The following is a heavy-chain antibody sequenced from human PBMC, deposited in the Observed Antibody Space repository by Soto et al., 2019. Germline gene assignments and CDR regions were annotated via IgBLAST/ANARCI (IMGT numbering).Heavy chain of an antibody. CDR3: ARVGYYYDSSGYHPSFDD. CDR2: MNPNSGNT. Sequence: QVQLVQSGAEVKKPGASVKVSCKASGYTFTSYDINWVRQATGQGLEWMGWMNPNSGNTGYAQKFQGRVTMTRNTTTSTAYMKLSSLRAEDTAVYYGARVGYYYDSSGYHPSFDDWGQGTLVTVSS. V-gene: IGHV1-8*01. CDR1: GYTFTSYD. J-gene: IGHJ4*02. D-gene: IGHD3-22*01.